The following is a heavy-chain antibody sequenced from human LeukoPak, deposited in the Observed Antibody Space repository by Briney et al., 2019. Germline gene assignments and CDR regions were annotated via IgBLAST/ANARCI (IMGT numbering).Heavy chain of an antibody. CDR3: AKQLDTAMVLDAFDI. V-gene: IGHV3-11*01. J-gene: IGHJ3*02. Sequence: GGSLRLSCAASGFTFSDYYMSWIRQAPGKGLEWVSYISSSGSTTYYADSVKGRFTISRDNSKNTLYLQMNSLRAEDTAVYYCAKQLDTAMVLDAFDIWGQGTMVTVSS. CDR1: GFTFSDYY. CDR2: ISSSGSTT. D-gene: IGHD5-18*01.